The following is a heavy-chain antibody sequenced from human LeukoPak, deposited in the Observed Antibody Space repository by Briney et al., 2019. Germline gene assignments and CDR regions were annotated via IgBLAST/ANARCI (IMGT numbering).Heavy chain of an antibody. D-gene: IGHD3-9*01. CDR1: GGSISSYY. J-gene: IGHJ4*02. CDR2: IYYNGSS. CDR3: ARGDQLRYFACLDY. Sequence: SETLSLTCTVSGGSISSYYWSWIRQPPGKGLEWIGNIYYNGSSYYNPSLKSRVTISVDTSNNQFSLKLSSVTAADTAVYYCARGDQLRYFACLDYWGQGTLVTVSS. V-gene: IGHV4-59*12.